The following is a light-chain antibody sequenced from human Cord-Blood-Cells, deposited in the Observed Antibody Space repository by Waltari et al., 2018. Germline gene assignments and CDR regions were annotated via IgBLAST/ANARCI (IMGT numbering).Light chain of an antibody. V-gene: IGLV3-12*02. CDR3: QVWDSSSDHRV. Sequence: SYEPPQPPPVTVTQPQMARMTRGGPNIGRNAVHWYQQKPGQDPVLVIYSDRNRPSGIPERFSGSNPGNTATLTISRIEAGDEADYYCQVWDSSSDHRVFGGGTKLTVL. CDR2: SDR. CDR1: NIGRNA. J-gene: IGLJ3*02.